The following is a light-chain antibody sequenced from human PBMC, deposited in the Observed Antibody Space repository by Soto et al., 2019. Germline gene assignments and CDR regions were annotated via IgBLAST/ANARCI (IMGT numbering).Light chain of an antibody. Sequence: EIVMTQSPATLSASSGERATLSCRASQNISRNLAWYQQRPGQAPRLLIHGASTRATGVPARFSGSGSGTDFTLTITSLQSEDFAVYYCQQYDSWPHTFGHGTRLQIK. CDR1: QNISRN. CDR3: QQYDSWPHT. CDR2: GAS. V-gene: IGKV3-15*01. J-gene: IGKJ2*01.